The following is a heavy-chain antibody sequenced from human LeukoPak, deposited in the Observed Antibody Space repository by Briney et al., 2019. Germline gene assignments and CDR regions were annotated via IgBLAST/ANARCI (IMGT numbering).Heavy chain of an antibody. CDR3: AREPDPYCSSTSCYRGY. CDR1: GVSISSGGYY. J-gene: IGHJ4*02. Sequence: SETLSLTCTVSGVSISSGGYYWSWIRQPPGKGLEWIVYIYHSGSTYYNPSLKSRVTISVDRSKNQFSLKLSSVTAADTAVYYCAREPDPYCSSTSCYRGYWGQGTLVTVSS. V-gene: IGHV4-30-2*01. D-gene: IGHD2-2*02. CDR2: IYHSGST.